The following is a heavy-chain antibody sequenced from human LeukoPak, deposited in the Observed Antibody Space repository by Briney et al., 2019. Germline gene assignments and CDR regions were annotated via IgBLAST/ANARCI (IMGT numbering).Heavy chain of an antibody. Sequence: ASETLSLTCAVSGGSISSGGYSWSWIRQPPGKGLEWIGYIYHSGSTYYNPSLKSRVTISVDRSKNQFSLKLSSVTAADTAVYYCARGVFSPRRSPTQVAFDIWGQGTMVTVSS. J-gene: IGHJ3*02. CDR3: ARGVFSPRRSPTQVAFDI. V-gene: IGHV4-30-2*01. CDR1: GGSISSGGYS. D-gene: IGHD2-8*01. CDR2: IYHSGST.